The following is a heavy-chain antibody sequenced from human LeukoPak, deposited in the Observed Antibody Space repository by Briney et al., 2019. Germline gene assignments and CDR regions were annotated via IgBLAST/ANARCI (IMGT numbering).Heavy chain of an antibody. J-gene: IGHJ6*02. CDR1: GFTFSSYA. D-gene: IGHD2-21*01. CDR2: ISYDGSNK. CDR3: ARTYSSANYYYYYGMDV. Sequence: PGGSLRLSCAASGFTFSSYAMHWVRQAPGKGLEWVAVISYDGSNKYYADSVKGRFTISRDNSKNTLYLQMNSLRAEDTAVYYCARTYSSANYYYYYGMDVWGQGTTVTVSS. V-gene: IGHV3-30-3*01.